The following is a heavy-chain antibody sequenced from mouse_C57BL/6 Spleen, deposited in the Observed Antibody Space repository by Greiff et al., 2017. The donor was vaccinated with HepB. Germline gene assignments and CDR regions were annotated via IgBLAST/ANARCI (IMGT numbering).Heavy chain of an antibody. D-gene: IGHD2-4*01. J-gene: IGHJ2*01. CDR1: GFTFSSYG. V-gene: IGHV5-6*01. Sequence: EVQGVESGGDLVKPGGSLKLSCAASGFTFSSYGMSWVRQTPDKRLEWVATISSGGSYTYYPDSVKGRYTISRDNAKNTLYLQMSSLKSEDTAMYYGARQYDYDPYYFDYWGQGTTLTVSS. CDR3: ARQYDYDPYYFDY. CDR2: ISSGGSYT.